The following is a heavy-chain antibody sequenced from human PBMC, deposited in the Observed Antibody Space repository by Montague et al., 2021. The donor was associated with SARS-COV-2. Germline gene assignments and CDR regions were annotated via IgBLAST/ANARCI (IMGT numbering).Heavy chain of an antibody. V-gene: IGHV3-11*05. J-gene: IGHJ4*02. CDR1: GFSFSDSY. Sequence: SLRLSCAASGFSFSDSYMSWIRQAPGKGLEWVSYISGSSSYTNYADSVKGRFTISRDNAKNSLYLQMSSLRAEDTAVYYCARDQYCTKGVCYSRGLDYWGQGTPVTVSS. CDR3: ARDQYCTKGVCYSRGLDY. CDR2: ISGSSSYT. D-gene: IGHD2-8*01.